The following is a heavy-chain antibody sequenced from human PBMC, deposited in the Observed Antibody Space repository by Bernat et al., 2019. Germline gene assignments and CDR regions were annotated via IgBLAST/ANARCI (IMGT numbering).Heavy chain of an antibody. Sequence: QVQLVESGGGVVQPGRSLRLSCAASGFTFSSYAMHWVRQAPGKGLEWVAVISYDGSNKYNADSVKSRFTISRDNSKNTLYLQMNSLRAEDTAVYYCARDHDFWSGYYTRFDPWGQGTLVTVSS. J-gene: IGHJ5*02. V-gene: IGHV3-30-3*01. CDR3: ARDHDFWSGYYTRFDP. CDR2: ISYDGSNK. D-gene: IGHD3-3*01. CDR1: GFTFSSYA.